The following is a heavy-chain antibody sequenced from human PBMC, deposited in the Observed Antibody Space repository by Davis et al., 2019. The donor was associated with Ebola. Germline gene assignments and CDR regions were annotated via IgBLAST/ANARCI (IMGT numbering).Heavy chain of an antibody. V-gene: IGHV1-18*01. CDR3: ARDLAYYYDSSGYNTFLVGLDY. Sequence: ASVKVSCKASGYTFTSYGISWVRQAPGQGLEWMGWISAYNGNTNYAQKLQGRVTMTTDTSTSTAYMELRSLRSDDTAVYYCARDLAYYYDSSGYNTFLVGLDYWGQGTLVTVSS. CDR1: GYTFTSYG. J-gene: IGHJ4*02. CDR2: ISAYNGNT. D-gene: IGHD3-22*01.